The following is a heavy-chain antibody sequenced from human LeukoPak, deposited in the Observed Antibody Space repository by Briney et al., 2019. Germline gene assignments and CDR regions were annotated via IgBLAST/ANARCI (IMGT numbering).Heavy chain of an antibody. CDR1: GYTFTGYY. V-gene: IGHV1-2*02. Sequence: ASVTVSCKASGYTFTGYYIHWVRQAPGQGLEWMGWIDANSGATNFPEKFQGRVTMTRDTSISTAYLELSRLRSDDTAVYYCARGIYARAATGFQDWGQGSLVTISS. J-gene: IGHJ1*01. CDR2: IDANSGAT. CDR3: ARGIYARAATGFQD. D-gene: IGHD2-15*01.